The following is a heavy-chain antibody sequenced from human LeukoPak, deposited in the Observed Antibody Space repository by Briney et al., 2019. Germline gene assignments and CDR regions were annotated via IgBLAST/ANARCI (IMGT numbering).Heavy chain of an antibody. J-gene: IGHJ4*02. CDR3: ARDGDDSSGYYYAMNY. Sequence: AASVKVSCKASGGTFSSYAISWVRQAPGQGLEWMGWISAYNGNTNYAQKLQGRVTMTTDTSTSTAYMELRSLRSDDTAVYYCARDGDDSSGYYYAMNYWGQGTLVTVSS. D-gene: IGHD3-22*01. V-gene: IGHV1-18*01. CDR2: ISAYNGNT. CDR1: GGTFSSYA.